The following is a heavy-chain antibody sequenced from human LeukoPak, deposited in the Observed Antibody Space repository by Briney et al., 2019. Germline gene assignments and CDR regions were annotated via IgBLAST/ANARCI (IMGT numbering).Heavy chain of an antibody. J-gene: IGHJ6*03. D-gene: IGHD3-10*01. CDR1: GGTFSSYA. CDR2: IIPIFGTA. V-gene: IGHV1-69*01. CDR3: ARAVRGVPPYYYYYYMDV. Sequence: GSSVKVSCKASGGTFSSYAISWVRQAPGQGLEWMGGIIPIFGTANYAQKFQGRVTITADESTSTAYMELSSLRSEDTAVYYCARAVRGVPPYYYYYYMDVWGKETTVTISS.